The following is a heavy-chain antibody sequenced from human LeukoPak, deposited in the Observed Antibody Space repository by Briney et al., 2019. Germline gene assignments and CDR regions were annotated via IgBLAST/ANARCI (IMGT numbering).Heavy chain of an antibody. J-gene: IGHJ4*02. D-gene: IGHD3-10*01. CDR1: GFTFSGYW. V-gene: IGHV3-7*05. Sequence: PGGSLRLSCAASGFTFSGYWLSWVRQAPGRGLEWVANIHEDGSEKYYVDSVKGRFTISRDNDENSLDLQMNSLRAEDTALYYCARTYGSGSIDYWGQGTLVTISS. CDR3: ARTYGSGSIDY. CDR2: IHEDGSEK.